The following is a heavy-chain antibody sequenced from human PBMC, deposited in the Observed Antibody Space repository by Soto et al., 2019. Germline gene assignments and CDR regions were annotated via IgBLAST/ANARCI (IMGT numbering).Heavy chain of an antibody. Sequence: QVHLQESGPGLVKPSQTLSLTCTVSGGSISSGDYYWSWIRQPPGKGLEWIGYIYYSGSTYYNTSIKSRVTISVETSKNHFSLKMSSVTAADTAVYYCARGGTYYHFWSGYTIDYWGQGTLVTVSS. J-gene: IGHJ4*02. CDR1: GGSISSGDYY. CDR2: IYYSGST. V-gene: IGHV4-30-4*01. CDR3: ARGGTYYHFWSGYTIDY. D-gene: IGHD3-3*01.